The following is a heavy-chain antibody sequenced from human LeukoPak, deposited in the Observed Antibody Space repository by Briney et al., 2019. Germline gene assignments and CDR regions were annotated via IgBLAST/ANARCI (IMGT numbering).Heavy chain of an antibody. CDR3: ARGEEEWPIRDY. D-gene: IGHD3-3*01. J-gene: IGHJ4*02. CDR1: GYTFTGQF. V-gene: IGHV1-2*02. CDR2: INPNTGGT. Sequence: ASVKVSCKTSGYTFTGQFMHWVRQAPGQGLEWMGWINPNTGGTNYAQKFQGRVTMTRDMSTSTVYMELSSLKSEDTAVYYCARGEEEWPIRDYWGQGTLVTVSS.